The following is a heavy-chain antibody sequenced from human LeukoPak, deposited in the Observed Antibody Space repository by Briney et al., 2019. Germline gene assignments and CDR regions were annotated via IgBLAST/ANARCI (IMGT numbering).Heavy chain of an antibody. CDR1: GFTFSDYA. D-gene: IGHD3-10*01. V-gene: IGHV3-30-3*01. J-gene: IGHJ4*02. CDR3: ARDPLTYGSGRYYQAFDY. Sequence: GGSLRLSCAASGFTFSDYAMYWVRQAPGKGLQWVAVISDDGSNHYSADSVKGRFIISRDNSKNTLYLQMNSLRAEDTAVYYCARDPLTYGSGRYYQAFDYWGQGTLVTVSS. CDR2: ISDDGSNH.